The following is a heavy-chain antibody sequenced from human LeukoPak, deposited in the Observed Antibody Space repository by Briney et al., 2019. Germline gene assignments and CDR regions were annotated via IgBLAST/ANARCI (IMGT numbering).Heavy chain of an antibody. CDR3: ARAGGRSWFDP. Sequence: ASVKVSCKTSGYTFTGYYMHWVRQAPGQGLEWMGWINPNSGGTNYAQKFQGRVTMTTDTSMSTAYMELSRLTSDDTAVYYCARAGGRSWFDPWGQGTLVTVSS. J-gene: IGHJ5*02. CDR1: GYTFTGYY. CDR2: INPNSGGT. V-gene: IGHV1-2*02.